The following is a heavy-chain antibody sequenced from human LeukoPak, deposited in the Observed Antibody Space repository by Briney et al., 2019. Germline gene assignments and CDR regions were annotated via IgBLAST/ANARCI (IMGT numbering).Heavy chain of an antibody. Sequence: GESLKISCKGSGYIFTNYWIGWVRQMPGKGLEWMGIIYPGDSDTRYSPSFQGQVTISADKSISTAYLQWSSLKASDTAMYYCARQWSSGWSFFDYWGQGTLVTVSS. V-gene: IGHV5-51*01. CDR3: ARQWSSGWSFFDY. D-gene: IGHD6-19*01. J-gene: IGHJ4*02. CDR1: GYIFTNYW. CDR2: IYPGDSDT.